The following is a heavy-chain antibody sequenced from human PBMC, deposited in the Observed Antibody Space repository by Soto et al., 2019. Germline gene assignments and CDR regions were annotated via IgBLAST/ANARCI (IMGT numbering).Heavy chain of an antibody. CDR2: ISGSGGST. Sequence: GGSLRLSCAASGFTFSSYAMSWVRQAPGKGLEWVSAISGSGGSTYYADSVKGRFTISRDNSKNTLYLQMNSLRAEDTAVYYCAKFLETSGWAKTWSFDYWGQGTLVTVSS. CDR3: AKFLETSGWAKTWSFDY. J-gene: IGHJ4*02. D-gene: IGHD6-19*01. CDR1: GFTFSSYA. V-gene: IGHV3-23*01.